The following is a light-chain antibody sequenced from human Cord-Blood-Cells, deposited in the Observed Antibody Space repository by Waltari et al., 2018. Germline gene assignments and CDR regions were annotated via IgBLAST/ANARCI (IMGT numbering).Light chain of an antibody. V-gene: IGLV3-1*01. J-gene: IGLJ3*02. Sequence: SSELTQPPSVSVSPGQTASITCSGDKLGDKYACWYQQKPGQSPVLVIYQDSKRPSGIPARVSGCNSRNTPTLTLSGTQAMDEADYYGQAWDSSTAVFGGGTKLTVL. CDR3: QAWDSSTAV. CDR2: QDS. CDR1: KLGDKY.